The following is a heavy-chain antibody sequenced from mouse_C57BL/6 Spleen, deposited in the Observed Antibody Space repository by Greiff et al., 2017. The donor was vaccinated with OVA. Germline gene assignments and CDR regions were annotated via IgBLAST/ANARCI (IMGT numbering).Heavy chain of an antibody. J-gene: IGHJ4*01. CDR1: GFSLTSYG. V-gene: IGHV2-2*01. Sequence: VQLKESGPGLVQPSQSLSITCTVSGFSLTSYGVHWVRQSPGKGLEWLGVIWSGGSTDYNAAFISRLSISKDNSKSQVFFKMNSLQADDTGIYYCARNDYGSSYRAFYAMDYWGQGTSVTVSS. D-gene: IGHD1-1*01. CDR2: IWSGGST. CDR3: ARNDYGSSYRAFYAMDY.